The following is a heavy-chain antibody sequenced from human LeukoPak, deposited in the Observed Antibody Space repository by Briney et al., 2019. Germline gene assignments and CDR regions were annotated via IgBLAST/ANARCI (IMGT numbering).Heavy chain of an antibody. Sequence: SETLSLTCTISGGSIRNYYWSWIRQPPGKALEWIGYIYYSGDTNYNPSLKSRVTMSVDTSKYQFSLKLSSVTAADTAVYYCARIDYYDSSGYLDAFDIWGQGTMVTVSS. CDR1: GGSIRNYY. V-gene: IGHV4-59*12. J-gene: IGHJ3*02. CDR2: IYYSGDT. D-gene: IGHD3-22*01. CDR3: ARIDYYDSSGYLDAFDI.